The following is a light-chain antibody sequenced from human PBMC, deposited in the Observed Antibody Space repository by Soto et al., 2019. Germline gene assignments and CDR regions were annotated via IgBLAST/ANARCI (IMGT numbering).Light chain of an antibody. CDR2: DAS. V-gene: IGKV3-20*01. J-gene: IGKJ5*01. Sequence: EIVLTQSPGTLSLSPGERATLSCRASQSVSSSYLAWYQQTPGRAPRLLLYDASRRATGIPDRFSASGSGTDFTLTISRLEPEDFAVYYCLQYGSSPTFGQGTRLEIK. CDR1: QSVSSSY. CDR3: LQYGSSPT.